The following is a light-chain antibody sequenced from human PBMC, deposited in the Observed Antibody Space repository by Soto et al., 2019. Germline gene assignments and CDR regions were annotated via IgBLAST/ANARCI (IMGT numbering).Light chain of an antibody. V-gene: IGKV3-20*01. CDR2: GTS. CDR1: QSVSSSY. J-gene: IGKJ1*01. CDR3: QQYGNSPT. Sequence: ENVLTQSPGTLSLSPGERATLSCRASQSVSSSYLAWYQQIPGQAPRLLIYGTSNRATGIQDRFSRSGSGKDFTLTIRRLEPEDFAVYYCQQYGNSPTFGQGTKVDI.